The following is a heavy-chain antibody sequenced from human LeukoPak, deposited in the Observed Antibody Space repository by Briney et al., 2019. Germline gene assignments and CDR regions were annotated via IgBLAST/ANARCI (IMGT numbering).Heavy chain of an antibody. Sequence: GGSLRLSCAASGFTFSSYGMSWVRQAPGKGLEWVSAISGSGGSTYYADSVKGRFTISRDNSKNTLYLQMNSLRAEDTAVYYCARVRGMAYYYMDVWGKGTTVTISS. J-gene: IGHJ6*03. CDR2: ISGSGGST. D-gene: IGHD3-10*01. CDR1: GFTFSSYG. V-gene: IGHV3-23*01. CDR3: ARVRGMAYYYMDV.